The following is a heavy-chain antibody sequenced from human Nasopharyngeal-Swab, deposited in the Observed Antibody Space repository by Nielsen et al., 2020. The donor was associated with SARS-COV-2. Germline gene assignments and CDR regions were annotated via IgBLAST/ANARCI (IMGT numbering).Heavy chain of an antibody. CDR1: GFTFSDSA. CDR3: TRCGGGCYSGRDY. V-gene: IGHV3-73*01. J-gene: IGHJ4*02. CDR2: IRSKGNNYAT. Sequence: GESLKIFCAASGFTFSDSAIHWVRQASGKGLEWVGRIRSKGNNYATAYAASVKGRFTIFRDDPTNTAFLQMNSLKTEDTAVYYCTRCGGGCYSGRDYWGQGTLVTVSS. D-gene: IGHD2-15*01.